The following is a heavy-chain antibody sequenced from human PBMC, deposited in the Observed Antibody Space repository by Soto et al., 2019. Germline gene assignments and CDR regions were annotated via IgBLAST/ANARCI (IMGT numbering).Heavy chain of an antibody. CDR3: ARTPYYYDSSGYYRHFDY. D-gene: IGHD3-22*01. J-gene: IGHJ4*02. Sequence: SVKVSCKASGGTFSSYAISWVRQAPGQGLEWMGGIIPIFGTANYAQKFQGRVTITADESTSTAYMELSSLRSEDTAVYYCARTPYYYDSSGYYRHFDYWGQGTLVTVSS. CDR2: IIPIFGTA. V-gene: IGHV1-69*13. CDR1: GGTFSSYA.